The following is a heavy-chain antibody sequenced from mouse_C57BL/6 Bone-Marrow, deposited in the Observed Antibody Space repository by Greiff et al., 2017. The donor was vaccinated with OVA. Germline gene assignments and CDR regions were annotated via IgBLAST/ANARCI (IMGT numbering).Heavy chain of an antibody. D-gene: IGHD2-3*01. CDR3: ARHYDGYYWFDY. J-gene: IGHJ2*01. CDR2: IYPGDGDT. Sequence: QVQHQQSVAYLLTPLASVQISCPSSGYSFSSYWMNWVKQRPGQGLEWIGQIYPGDGDTNYNGKFKGKATLTADKSSSTAYMQLSSLTSEDSAVYFCARHYDGYYWFDYWGQGTTLTVSS. V-gene: IGHV1-80*01. CDR1: GYSFSSYW.